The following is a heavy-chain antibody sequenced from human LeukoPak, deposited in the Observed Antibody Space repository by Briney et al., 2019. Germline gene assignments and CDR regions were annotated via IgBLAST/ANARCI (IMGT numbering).Heavy chain of an antibody. Sequence: SGTLSLTCAVSGGSISSSNWWSWVRQPPGKGLEWIGEIYHSGSTNYNPSLKSRVTISVGKSKNQFSLKLSSVTAADTAVYYCARGLLWFGELLRAFDIWGQGTMVTVSS. J-gene: IGHJ3*02. D-gene: IGHD3-10*01. CDR1: GGSISSSNW. CDR3: ARGLLWFGELLRAFDI. V-gene: IGHV4-4*02. CDR2: IYHSGST.